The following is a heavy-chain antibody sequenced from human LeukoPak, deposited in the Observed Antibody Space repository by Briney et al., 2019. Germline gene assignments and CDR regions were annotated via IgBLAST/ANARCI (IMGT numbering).Heavy chain of an antibody. J-gene: IGHJ5*01. Sequence: SETLSLTCTVSGGSISSSSYYWSWIRQPAGKGLEWIGRIYTSGSTNYNPSLKSRVTMSVDTSKNQFSLKLSSVTAADTAVYYCARDQGYSSSWFDYWGQGTLVTVSS. V-gene: IGHV4-61*02. CDR2: IYTSGST. D-gene: IGHD6-13*01. CDR3: ARDQGYSSSWFDY. CDR1: GGSISSSSYY.